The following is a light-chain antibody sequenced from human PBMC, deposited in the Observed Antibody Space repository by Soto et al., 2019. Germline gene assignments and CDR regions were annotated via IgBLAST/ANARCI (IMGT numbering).Light chain of an antibody. Sequence: DIVMTQSPLSLPVTPGEPASISCRSSQSLLHSNGYTYLDWYLQRSGQSPKLLIYLGSNRASRVPDRFSGSGIGKNFTLKINRGEAEDGWIYYCMQTLESPVTFGGGTRVEIK. J-gene: IGKJ4*01. CDR3: MQTLESPVT. CDR2: LGS. CDR1: QSLLHSNGYTY. V-gene: IGKV2-28*01.